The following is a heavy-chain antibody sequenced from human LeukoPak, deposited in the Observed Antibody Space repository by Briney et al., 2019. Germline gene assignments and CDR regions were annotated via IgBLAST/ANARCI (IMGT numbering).Heavy chain of an antibody. Sequence: ASVKVSCKASGGTFSSYAISWVRQAPGQGLEWMGGIIPILGIANYAQKFQGRVTITADKSTSTAYMELSSLRSEDTAVYYCARGRVGATGWDLDYWGQGTLVTASS. J-gene: IGHJ4*02. CDR1: GGTFSSYA. D-gene: IGHD1-26*01. V-gene: IGHV1-69*10. CDR3: ARGRVGATGWDLDY. CDR2: IIPILGIA.